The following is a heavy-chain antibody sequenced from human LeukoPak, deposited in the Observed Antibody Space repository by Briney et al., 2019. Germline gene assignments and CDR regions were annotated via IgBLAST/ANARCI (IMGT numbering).Heavy chain of an antibody. CDR1: GGSISRLY. D-gene: IGHD3-22*01. CDR2: ILYSGKT. J-gene: IGHJ4*02. CDR3: AKSPDSDRLDY. V-gene: IGHV4-59*11. Sequence: SETLSLTCNVSGGSISRLYWTWIRHPPGKGLEWSGNILYSGKTHYNPSLKSRVTISGDTSKNQFTLKLSSVTAADTAVYYGAKSPDSDRLDYWGQGTLVTVSS.